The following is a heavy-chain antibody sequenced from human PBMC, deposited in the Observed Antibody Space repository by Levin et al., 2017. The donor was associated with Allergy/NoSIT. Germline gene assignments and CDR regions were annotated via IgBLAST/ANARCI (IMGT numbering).Heavy chain of an antibody. V-gene: IGHV4-59*01. D-gene: IGHD2-15*01. Sequence: SETLSLTCTVSGGSISSYYWSWIRQPPGKGLEWIGYIYYSGSTNYNPSLKSRVTISVDTSKNQFSLKLSSVTAADTAVYYCARELRSSGGSYYYYGMDGWGQGTTVTVSS. CDR1: GGSISSYY. J-gene: IGHJ6*02. CDR2: IYYSGST. CDR3: ARELRSSGGSYYYYGMDG.